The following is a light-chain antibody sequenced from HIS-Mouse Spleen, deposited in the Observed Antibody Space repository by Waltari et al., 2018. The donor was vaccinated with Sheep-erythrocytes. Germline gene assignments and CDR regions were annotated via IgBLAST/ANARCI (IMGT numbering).Light chain of an antibody. CDR3: CSYAGSSTPWV. CDR1: SSDVGSYNL. V-gene: IGLV2-23*01. Sequence: GQSITISCTGTSSDVGSYNLVSWYQQHPGKAPKLMIYEGSKRPSGVSNRFSGSKSGNTASLTISGLQAEDEADYYCCSYAGSSTPWVFGGGTKLTV. J-gene: IGLJ3*02. CDR2: EGS.